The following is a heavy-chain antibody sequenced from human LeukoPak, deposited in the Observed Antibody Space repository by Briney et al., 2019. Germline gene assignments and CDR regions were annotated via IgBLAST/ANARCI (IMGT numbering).Heavy chain of an antibody. V-gene: IGHV1-69*13. D-gene: IGHD3-9*01. CDR1: GGTFSSYA. CDR2: IIPIFGTA. J-gene: IGHJ4*02. CDR3: ARDSLTGYASFDY. Sequence: GASVKVSCTASGGTFSSYAISWVRQAPGQGLEWMGGIIPIFGTANYAQKFQGRVTITADESTSTAYMELSSLRSEDTAVYYCARDSLTGYASFDYWGQGTLVTVSS.